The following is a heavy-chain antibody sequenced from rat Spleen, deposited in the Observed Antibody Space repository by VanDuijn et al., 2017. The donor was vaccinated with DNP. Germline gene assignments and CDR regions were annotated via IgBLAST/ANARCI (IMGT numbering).Heavy chain of an antibody. J-gene: IGHJ3*01. CDR2: VTYDGRTT. CDR1: GFTFRDYA. Sequence: EVQLVESGGGLVQPGRSLKLSCAASGFTFRDYAMAWVRQAPKKGLEWVATVTYDGRTTYYRDSVKGRFTISRDNAKNTLYLQMDSLRSADTATYYCARPIYNNHGGFAYWGQGTLVTVSS. D-gene: IGHD1-10*01. CDR3: ARPIYNNHGGFAY. V-gene: IGHV5-17*01.